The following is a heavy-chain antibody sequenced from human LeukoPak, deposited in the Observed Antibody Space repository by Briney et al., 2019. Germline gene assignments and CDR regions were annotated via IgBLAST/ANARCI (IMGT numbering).Heavy chain of an antibody. CDR3: ARGKQLWLHLYGMDV. V-gene: IGHV3-21*04. Sequence: GGSLRLSCAASGFTFSSYSMSWVRQVPGKGLEWVSSISVSGSYIYYADSLKGRFTISRDNAKNSLYLQMNSLRAEDTAVYYGARGKQLWLHLYGMDVWGQGTTVTVSS. D-gene: IGHD5-18*01. CDR1: GFTFSSYS. J-gene: IGHJ6*02. CDR2: ISVSGSYI.